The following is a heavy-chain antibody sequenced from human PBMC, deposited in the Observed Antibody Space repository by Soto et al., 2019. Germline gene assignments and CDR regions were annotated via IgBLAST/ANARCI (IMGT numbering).Heavy chain of an antibody. CDR3: ASSDATVTLDY. D-gene: IGHD4-17*01. CDR2: INSDGSST. Sequence: GGSLRLSCAASGFTFSSYAMSWVRQAPGKGLEWVSRINSDGSSTSYADSVKGRFTISRDNAKNTLYLQMNSLRAEDTAVYYCASSDATVTLDYWGQGTLVTVSS. V-gene: IGHV3-74*01. CDR1: GFTFSSYA. J-gene: IGHJ4*02.